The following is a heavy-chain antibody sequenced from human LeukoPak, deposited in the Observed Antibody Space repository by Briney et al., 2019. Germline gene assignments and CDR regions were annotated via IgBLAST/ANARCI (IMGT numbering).Heavy chain of an antibody. J-gene: IGHJ4*02. V-gene: IGHV3-21*01. CDR2: ISSGSSFK. Sequence: PGGSLRLSCAASGFTFSSYSMNWVRQAPGKGLEWVSSISSGSSFKYYSDSVKGRFTISRDNAKNSLYLQMNSPTADDTAVYYCARDPYGGNFDYWGQGTLVTVSS. CDR1: GFTFSSYS. D-gene: IGHD4-23*01. CDR3: ARDPYGGNFDY.